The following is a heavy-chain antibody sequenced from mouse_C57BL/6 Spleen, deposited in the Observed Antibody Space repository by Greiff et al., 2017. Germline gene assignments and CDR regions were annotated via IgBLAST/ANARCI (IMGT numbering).Heavy chain of an antibody. CDR2: IYPGSGST. CDR1: GYTFTSYW. J-gene: IGHJ2*01. CDR3: ARAGDYYGSSYYFDY. V-gene: IGHV1-55*01. D-gene: IGHD1-1*01. Sequence: QVQLQQPGAELVKPGASVKMSCKASGYTFTSYWITWVKQRPGQGLEWIGDIYPGSGSTNYNEKFKSKATLTVDTSSSTADMQLSSLTSEDSAVYYCARAGDYYGSSYYFDYWGQGTTLTVSS.